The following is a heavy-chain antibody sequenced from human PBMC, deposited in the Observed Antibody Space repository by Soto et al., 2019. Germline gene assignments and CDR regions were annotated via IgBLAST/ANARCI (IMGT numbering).Heavy chain of an antibody. CDR3: ARHGNPNVDTAYFDY. J-gene: IGHJ4*01. Sequence: SETLSLTCTVSGGSISSSSYYWGWIRQPPGKGLEWIGSIYYSGSTYYNPSLKSRVTISVDTSKNQFSLKLSSVTAADTAVYYCARHGNPNVDTAYFDYWGHGTLVTVSS. V-gene: IGHV4-39*01. CDR1: GGSISSSSYY. D-gene: IGHD5-18*01. CDR2: IYYSGST.